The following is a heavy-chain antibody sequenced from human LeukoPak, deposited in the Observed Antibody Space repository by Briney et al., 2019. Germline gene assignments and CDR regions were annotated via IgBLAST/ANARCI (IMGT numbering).Heavy chain of an antibody. J-gene: IGHJ1*01. D-gene: IGHD5-24*01. CDR3: AKEAGGWLQPLLQYFQH. V-gene: IGHV3-21*04. Sequence: GGSLRLSCAASAFSFSSYSMTWVRQAPGKGLEWVSSIWSSSRNIYYADSVKGRFTISRDNSKNTLYLQMNSLRAEDTAVYYCAKEAGGWLQPLLQYFQHWGQGTLVTVSS. CDR1: AFSFSSYS. CDR2: IWSSSRNI.